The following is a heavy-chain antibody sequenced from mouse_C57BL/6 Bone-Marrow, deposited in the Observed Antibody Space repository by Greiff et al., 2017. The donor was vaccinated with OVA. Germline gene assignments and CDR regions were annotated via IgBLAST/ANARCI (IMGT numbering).Heavy chain of an antibody. J-gene: IGHJ4*01. CDR1: GFNIKDDY. Sequence: EVKVVESGAELVRPGASVKLSCTASGFNIKDDYMHWVKQRPEQGLEWIGWIDPENGDTEYASKFQGKATITADTSSNTAYLQLSSLTSEDTAVYYCTTFGNYVGYYAMDYWGQGTSVTVSS. CDR3: TTFGNYVGYYAMDY. V-gene: IGHV14-4*01. D-gene: IGHD2-1*01. CDR2: IDPENGDT.